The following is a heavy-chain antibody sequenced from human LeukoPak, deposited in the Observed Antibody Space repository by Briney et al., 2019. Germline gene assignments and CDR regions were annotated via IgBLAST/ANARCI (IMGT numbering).Heavy chain of an antibody. Sequence: GGSLRLSCAASGFTFSSYSMNWVRQAPGKGLEWVSSISSSSSYIYYADSVKGRFTISRDNAKNSLYLQMNSLRAEDTAVYHCATDYYDSSGYYTGSYWGQGTLVTVSS. D-gene: IGHD3-22*01. CDR1: GFTFSSYS. CDR2: ISSSSSYI. J-gene: IGHJ4*02. CDR3: ATDYYDSSGYYTGSY. V-gene: IGHV3-21*01.